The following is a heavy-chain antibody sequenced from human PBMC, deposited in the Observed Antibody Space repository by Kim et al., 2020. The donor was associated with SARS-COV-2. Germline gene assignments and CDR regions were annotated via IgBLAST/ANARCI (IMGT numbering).Heavy chain of an antibody. CDR3: AREAADMSLGMDV. CDR2: ISGTTTTI. D-gene: IGHD2-15*01. Sequence: GGSLRLSCAASGFTFSAYTMNWVRQAPAKGLEWVSYISGTTTTIYYADSVKGRFTVSRDNTKNSLFLQMNSLRAEDTAVYYCAREAADMSLGMDVWGQGTTVTVSS. CDR1: GFTFSAYT. V-gene: IGHV3-48*04. J-gene: IGHJ6*02.